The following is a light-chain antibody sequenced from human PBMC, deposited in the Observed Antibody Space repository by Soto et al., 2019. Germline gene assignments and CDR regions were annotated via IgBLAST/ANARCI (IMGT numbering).Light chain of an antibody. CDR1: QSISSW. Sequence: DVQMTQSPSTLSASVGDRVTITCRASQSISSWLAWYQQKPGKAPKLLIYKASSLESEAPSRFSGSGSGTEFTLTICSLQPDDFATYYCQQYSDYPWTFGQGTRVEIK. CDR2: KAS. CDR3: QQYSDYPWT. J-gene: IGKJ1*01. V-gene: IGKV1-5*03.